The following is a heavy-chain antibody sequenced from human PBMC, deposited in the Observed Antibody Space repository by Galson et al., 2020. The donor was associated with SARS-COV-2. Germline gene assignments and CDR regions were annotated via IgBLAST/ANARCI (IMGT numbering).Heavy chain of an antibody. CDR2: SDHTGST. CDR3: ARGKRSRVFLGWLEYGLYA. J-gene: IGHJ6*02. CDR1: GGYFSGYL. Sequence: ETSETLSLTRAVYGGYFSGYLWSWIRQSPGKGLEWIGESDHTGSTNDNPSLRSRISISVDTSKNQFSLTLSSVTVADTAVYYCARGKRSRVFLGWLEYGLYAWGQGTTVTISS. V-gene: IGHV4-34*01. D-gene: IGHD3-3*01.